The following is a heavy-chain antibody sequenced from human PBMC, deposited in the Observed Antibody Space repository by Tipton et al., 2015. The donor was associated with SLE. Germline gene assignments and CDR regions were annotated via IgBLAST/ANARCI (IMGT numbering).Heavy chain of an antibody. D-gene: IGHD6-13*01. CDR1: GGSFSGYY. J-gene: IGHJ6*02. CDR3: AREGSSWLGDYYYGMDV. CDR2: INHSGST. Sequence: TLSLTCAVYGGSFSGYYWSWIRQPPGKGLEWIGEINHSGSTNYNPSLKSRVTISVDTSKNQFSLKLSSVTAADTAVYYCAREGSSWLGDYYYGMDVWGQGTTVTVSS. V-gene: IGHV4-34*01.